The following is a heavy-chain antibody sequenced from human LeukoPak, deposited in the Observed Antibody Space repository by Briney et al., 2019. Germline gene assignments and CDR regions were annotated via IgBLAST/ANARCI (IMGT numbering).Heavy chain of an antibody. D-gene: IGHD3-9*01. Sequence: GGSLRLSCAASGFTFSSYGMHWVRQAPGKGLEWVADIWYDGSNKYYADSVKGRFTISRDNSKNTLYLQMNSLRAEDTAVYYCARSLLRYFDWLLFDYWGQGTLVTVSS. CDR1: GFTFSSYG. V-gene: IGHV3-33*01. CDR3: ARSLLRYFDWLLFDY. J-gene: IGHJ4*02. CDR2: IWYDGSNK.